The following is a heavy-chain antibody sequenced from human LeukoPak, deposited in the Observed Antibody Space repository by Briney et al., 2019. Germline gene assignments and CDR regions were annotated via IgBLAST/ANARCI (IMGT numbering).Heavy chain of an antibody. V-gene: IGHV3-30*02. J-gene: IGHJ5*02. CDR1: GFIFSNYG. CDR2: IRYDGSKK. Sequence: GGSLRLSCAASGFIFSNYGLHWVRQAPGKGLEWVTFIRYDGSKKYYADAVKGRFTISRDNAKNSLYLQMNSLRAEDTAVYYCARASGSMVRGVKFDPWGQGTLVTVSS. CDR3: ARASGSMVRGVKFDP. D-gene: IGHD3-10*01.